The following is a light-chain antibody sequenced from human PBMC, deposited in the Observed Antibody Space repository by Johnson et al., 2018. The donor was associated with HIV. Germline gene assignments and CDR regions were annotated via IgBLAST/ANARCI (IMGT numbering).Light chain of an antibody. CDR2: AHN. CDR1: SSNIGNNF. J-gene: IGLJ1*01. V-gene: IGLV1-51*02. Sequence: QSVLTQPPSVSAAPGQKVTISCSGSSSNIGNNFVSWYQQLPGTAPKLLIYAHNKRPSGIADRFSGSKSGTSATLGITGLQTGDEADYYCGTWDTSLRVGFVGTGTKVTVL. CDR3: GTWDTSLRVGF.